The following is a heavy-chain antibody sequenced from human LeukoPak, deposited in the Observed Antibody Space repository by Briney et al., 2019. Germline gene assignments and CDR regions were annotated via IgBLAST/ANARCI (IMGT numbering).Heavy chain of an antibody. J-gene: IGHJ6*03. CDR3: ASSSWFTYYYYYMDV. CDR2: INHSGST. Sequence: PSETLSLTCAVYGRSFSGYYWSWIRQPPGKGLEWIGEINHSGSTNYNPSLKSRVTISVDTSKNQFSLKLSSVTAADTAVYYCASSSWFTYYYYYMDVWGKGTTVTVSS. V-gene: IGHV4-34*01. CDR1: GRSFSGYY. D-gene: IGHD6-13*01.